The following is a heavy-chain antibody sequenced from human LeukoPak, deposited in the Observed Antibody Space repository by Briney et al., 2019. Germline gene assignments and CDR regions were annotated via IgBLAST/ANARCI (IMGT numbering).Heavy chain of an antibody. CDR1: GGSVNSFF. Sequence: PSETLSLTCSVSGGSVNSFFWSWIRQSPGTPLEWIGYMTYSGSANYKPSLKSRVTISLDTSKNQVSLRLTSVTAADTAVYYCARVPYSDRIEFYYMDVWGKGTTVTVSS. CDR2: MTYSGSA. J-gene: IGHJ6*03. CDR3: ARVPYSDRIEFYYMDV. V-gene: IGHV4-59*02. D-gene: IGHD6-13*01.